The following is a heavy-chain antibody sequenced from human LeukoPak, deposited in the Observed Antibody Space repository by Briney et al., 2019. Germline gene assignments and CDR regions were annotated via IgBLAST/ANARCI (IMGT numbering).Heavy chain of an antibody. CDR3: ARHPFHGQAVIVVVPSPDWYFDV. J-gene: IGHJ2*01. CDR2: IYHSGRT. D-gene: IGHD3-22*01. V-gene: IGHV4-39*01. Sequence: SETLSLTCTVSGDSIGSKSYYWGWIRQPPGKGLEWIGSIYHSGRTYYSPSLKSRVTISIDTSMNQMSLKLTSVTAAEPAIYYCARHPFHGQAVIVVVPSPDWYFDVWGRGTLVAASS. CDR1: GDSIGSKSYY.